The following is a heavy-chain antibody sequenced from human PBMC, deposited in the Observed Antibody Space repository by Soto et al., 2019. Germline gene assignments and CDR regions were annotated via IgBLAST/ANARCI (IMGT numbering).Heavy chain of an antibody. CDR1: GYTFTSYD. D-gene: IGHD6-13*01. J-gene: IGHJ6*02. CDR3: ARGGNIAAAGTLSYYYYGMDV. CDR2: MNPNSGNT. V-gene: IGHV1-8*01. Sequence: ASVKVSGKASGYTFTSYDINLLLQATVQVLECMGWMNPNSGNTGYAQKFQGRVTMTRNTSISTAYMELSSLRSEDTAVYYCARGGNIAAAGTLSYYYYGMDVWGQGTTVTV.